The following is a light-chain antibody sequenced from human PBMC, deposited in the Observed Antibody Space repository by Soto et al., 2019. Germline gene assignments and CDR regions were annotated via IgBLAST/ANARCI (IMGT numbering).Light chain of an antibody. CDR3: CSYAGSSVA. CDR2: EGS. Sequence: QSALTQPASVSGSPGQSITISCTGTSSDVGSYNLVSWYQQHPGKAPKLMIYEGSKRPSGVSNRFSGSKSGNTASLTISGVQAEEEAEYYCCSYAGSSVAFCGGTKLTVL. CDR1: SSDVGSYNL. J-gene: IGLJ2*01. V-gene: IGLV2-23*01.